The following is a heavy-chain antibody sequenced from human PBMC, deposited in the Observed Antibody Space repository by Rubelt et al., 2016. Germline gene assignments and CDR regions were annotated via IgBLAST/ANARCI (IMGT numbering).Heavy chain of an antibody. Sequence: QVQLVQSGAEVKKPGASVKVSCKASGYTFTSYAMHWVRQAPGQRLEWMGWINAGNGNTQYSQKFQGRGPITRDPSASTAYMELRSLRSEDTAVYYCARSKDTAMVTDADWYFDLWGRGTLVTVSS. J-gene: IGHJ2*01. D-gene: IGHD5-18*01. V-gene: IGHV1-3*01. CDR3: ARSKDTAMVTDADWYFDL. CDR2: INAGNGNT. CDR1: GYTFTSYA.